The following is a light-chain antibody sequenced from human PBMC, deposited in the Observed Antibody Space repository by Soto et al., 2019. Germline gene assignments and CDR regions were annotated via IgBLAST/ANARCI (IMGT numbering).Light chain of an antibody. CDR1: QSVSNNY. Sequence: EIVLAQSPGTLSLSPGERATLSCRASQSVSNNYLAWYQQKPGEPPRLLIDGASNRATGIPDRFSGSGSGTDFSLTIIRVEHEDSAVYYCKQYCRSPLFTFGPGTHVDIK. CDR3: KQYCRSPLFT. J-gene: IGKJ3*01. V-gene: IGKV3-20*01. CDR2: GAS.